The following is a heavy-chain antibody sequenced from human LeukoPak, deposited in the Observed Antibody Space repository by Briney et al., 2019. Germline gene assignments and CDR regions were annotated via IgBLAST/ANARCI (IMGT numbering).Heavy chain of an antibody. CDR1: GFTFSSYA. CDR2: ISYDGSNK. Sequence: PGGSLRLSCAASGFTFSSYAMHWVRQAPGKGLEWVAVISYDGSNKYYADSVKGRFTISRDNSKNTLYLQMNSLRAEDTAVYYCARGNFWSGYFSEPDYWGQGTLVTVSS. D-gene: IGHD3-3*01. CDR3: ARGNFWSGYFSEPDY. J-gene: IGHJ4*02. V-gene: IGHV3-30*04.